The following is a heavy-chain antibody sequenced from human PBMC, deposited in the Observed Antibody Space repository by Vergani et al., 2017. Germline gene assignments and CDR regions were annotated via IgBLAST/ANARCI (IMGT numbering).Heavy chain of an antibody. J-gene: IGHJ4*02. CDR1: GGSISSSSSY. D-gene: IGHD3-22*01. CDR3: ARALGVVVVIPGY. V-gene: IGHV4-39*01. Sequence: QVQLQQWGAGLLKPSETLSITCTVSGGSISSSSSYWGWSRQPPGKGLEWIGSIYYSGSTYYNPSLKSRVTISVDTSKNQFSLKLSSVTAADTAVYYCARALGVVVVIPGYWGQGTLVTVSS. CDR2: IYYSGST.